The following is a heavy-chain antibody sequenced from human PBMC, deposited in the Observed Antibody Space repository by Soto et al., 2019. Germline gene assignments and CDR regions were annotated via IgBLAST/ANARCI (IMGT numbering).Heavy chain of an antibody. J-gene: IGHJ6*02. V-gene: IGHV4-34*01. Sequence: PSQTRRLTCAVYGGSLSSYYWSWIRQPPEKGLESIGEINQSGSTNYNPSLKSRVIMSVDTSKNQFSLKLRSVPAADTAVYYRSRAGICMVVWRQETTLTVSS. D-gene: IGHD2-15*01. CDR3: SRAGICMVV. CDR2: INQSGST. CDR1: GGSLSSYY.